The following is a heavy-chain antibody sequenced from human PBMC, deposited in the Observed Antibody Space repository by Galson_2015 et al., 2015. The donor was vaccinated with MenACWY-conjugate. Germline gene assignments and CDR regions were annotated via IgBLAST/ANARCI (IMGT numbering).Heavy chain of an antibody. CDR1: GDSVSSNSAA. Sequence: CAISGDSVSSNSAAWNWIRQSPSRGLEWLGRTYYRSKRNYNYALSVKSRIIINPDTSKNQFSLQLNSVTPEDTAVYFCARMHGGCVDYWGQGALVTVSS. CDR2: TYYRSKRNY. V-gene: IGHV6-1*01. D-gene: IGHD2-15*01. J-gene: IGHJ4*02. CDR3: ARMHGGCVDY.